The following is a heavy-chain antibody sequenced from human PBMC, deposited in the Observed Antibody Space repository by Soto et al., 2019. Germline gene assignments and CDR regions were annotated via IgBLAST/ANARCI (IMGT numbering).Heavy chain of an antibody. CDR2: IRQDGGAQ. CDR3: VRGGHGSGSYLGSS. Sequence: VGSLRLSCVASGFTFTTYWMSWVRQAPGKGLEWVANIRQDGGAQYYVDSVKGRFTISRDNAKNSVYLQMDSLRVEDTAVYYCVRGGHGSGSYLGSSCGQRILVTVSS. D-gene: IGHD3-10*01. J-gene: IGHJ5*02. V-gene: IGHV3-7*03. CDR1: GFTFTTYW.